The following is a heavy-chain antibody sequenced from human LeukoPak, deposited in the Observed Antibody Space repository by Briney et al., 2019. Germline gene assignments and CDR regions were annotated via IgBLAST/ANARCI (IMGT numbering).Heavy chain of an antibody. Sequence: PSETLSLTCTVSGGSISSDYWSWIRQPAGKGLEWIGRIYTSGSTNYNPSLKSRVTMSVDTSKDQFSLKLSSVTAADTAVYYCARGIVVVPAAWGYYYGMDVWGQGTTVTVSS. CDR3: ARGIVVVPAAWGYYYGMDV. CDR2: IYTSGST. V-gene: IGHV4-4*07. CDR1: GGSISSDY. D-gene: IGHD2-2*01. J-gene: IGHJ6*02.